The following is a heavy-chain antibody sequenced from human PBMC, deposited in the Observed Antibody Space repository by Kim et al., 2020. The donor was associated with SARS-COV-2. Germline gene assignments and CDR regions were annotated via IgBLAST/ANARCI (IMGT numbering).Heavy chain of an antibody. Sequence: GGSLRLSCAASGFTFSSYAMSWVRQAPGKGLEWVSAISGSGGSTYYADSVKGRFTISRDNSKNTLYLQMNSLRAEDTAVYYCAKGAYCGGDCYSPSWYFDLWGRGTLVTVSS. CDR2: ISGSGGST. D-gene: IGHD2-21*02. J-gene: IGHJ2*01. V-gene: IGHV3-23*01. CDR1: GFTFSSYA. CDR3: AKGAYCGGDCYSPSWYFDL.